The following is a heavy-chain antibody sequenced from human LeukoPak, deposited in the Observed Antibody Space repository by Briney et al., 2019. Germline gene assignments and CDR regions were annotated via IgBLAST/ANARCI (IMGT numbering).Heavy chain of an antibody. CDR2: IYSGGST. V-gene: IGHV3-53*01. CDR1: GFTVSSNY. D-gene: IGHD3-22*01. Sequence: GGSLRLSCAASGFTVSSNYMSWVRQAPGKGLEWVSVIYSGGSTYYADSVKGRFTISRDNSKNTLYLQMNSLRAEDTAVYYCARAETYYYDSLWGQGTLVTVSS. J-gene: IGHJ4*02. CDR3: ARAETYYYDSL.